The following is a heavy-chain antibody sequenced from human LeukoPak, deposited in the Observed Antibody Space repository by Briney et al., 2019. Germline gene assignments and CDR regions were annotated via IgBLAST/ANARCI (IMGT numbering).Heavy chain of an antibody. CDR2: IGTAGDT. J-gene: IGHJ6*02. V-gene: IGHV3-13*01. CDR3: ARVLGSGSYGMDV. Sequence: GGSLRLSCAASGFTFSSYDMHWVRQATGKGLECVSAIGTAGDTYYPGSAKGRFTISRENAKNSLYLQMNSLRAGDTAVYYCARVLGSGSYGMDVWGQGTTVTVSS. CDR1: GFTFSSYD. D-gene: IGHD3-10*01.